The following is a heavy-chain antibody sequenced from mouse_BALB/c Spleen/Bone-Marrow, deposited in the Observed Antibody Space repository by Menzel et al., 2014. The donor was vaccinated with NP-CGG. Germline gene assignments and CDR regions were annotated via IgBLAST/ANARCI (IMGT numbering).Heavy chain of an antibody. V-gene: IGHV5-9-3*01. D-gene: IGHD2-4*01. Sequence: DVQLVESGGGLVKPRGSLKLSCAASGFTFSSYAMSWVRQTPEKRLEWVATISSGGSYTYYPDNVKGRFTISRDNAKNTLYLQMSSLRSEDTAMYYCARHDYAYWGQGTMVTVSA. CDR3: ARHDYAY. CDR2: ISSGGSYT. CDR1: GFTFSSYA. J-gene: IGHJ3*01.